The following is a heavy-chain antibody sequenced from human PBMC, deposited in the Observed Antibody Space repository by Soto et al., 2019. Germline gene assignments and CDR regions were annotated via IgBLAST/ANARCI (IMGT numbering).Heavy chain of an antibody. D-gene: IGHD3-10*01. CDR2: INHSGST. Sequence: PSDTLSLPCAVFVGSFSGYYWSWIRQPPGKGLEWIGEINHSGSTNYNPSLKSRVTISVDTSKNQFSLKLSSVTAADTAVYYCARDGDWGQGTLVTVSS. J-gene: IGHJ4*02. CDR3: ARDGD. CDR1: VGSFSGYY. V-gene: IGHV4-34*01.